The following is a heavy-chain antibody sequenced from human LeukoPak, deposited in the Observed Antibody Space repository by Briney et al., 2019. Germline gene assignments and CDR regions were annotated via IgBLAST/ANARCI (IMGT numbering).Heavy chain of an antibody. CDR1: GYTFTGPY. CDR3: ARVKFCTKGVCKIYDF. J-gene: IGHJ4*02. V-gene: IGHV1-2*02. Sequence: ASVKVSCKASGYTFTGPYIHWMRQAPGQGLEWMGWINPNSGATKYAQKFQGRVTVTRDTSTSTAYMELSGLRADDTAAYYCARVKFCTKGVCKIYDFGGKGPLVPFS. D-gene: IGHD2-8*01. CDR2: INPNSGAT.